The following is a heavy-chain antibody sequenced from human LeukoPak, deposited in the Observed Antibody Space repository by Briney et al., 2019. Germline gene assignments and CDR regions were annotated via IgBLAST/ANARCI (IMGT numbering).Heavy chain of an antibody. V-gene: IGHV3-7*01. Sequence: GESLRLSCAASGFTFSSYWMSWVRQAPGKGLEWVANIKQDGSEKYYVDSVKRRFTISRDNAKNSLYLQMNSLRAEDTAVYYCATGFILDVWRKGPTVTVSS. CDR2: IKQDGSEK. CDR1: GFTFSSYW. CDR3: ATGFILDV. J-gene: IGHJ6*04.